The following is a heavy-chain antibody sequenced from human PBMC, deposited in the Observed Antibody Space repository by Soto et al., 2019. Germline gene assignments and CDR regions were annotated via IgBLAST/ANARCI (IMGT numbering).Heavy chain of an antibody. J-gene: IGHJ4*02. V-gene: IGHV3-15*01. Sequence: PGGSLRLSCVVSGFTFSNVWMIWVRQAPGKGLEWVGRIKSKTDGGTTNYAAPVKGRFTISRDDSKNTLYLQMNSLKTEDTAVYFCSTAPISLWGQGTLVTVSS. CDR1: GFTFSNVW. CDR2: IKSKTDGGTT. CDR3: STAPISL.